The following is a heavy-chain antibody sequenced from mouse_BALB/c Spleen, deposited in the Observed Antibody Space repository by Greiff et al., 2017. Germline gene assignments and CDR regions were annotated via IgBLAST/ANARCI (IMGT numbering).Heavy chain of an antibody. J-gene: IGHJ4*01. CDR2: INPYYGST. Sequence: EVQLQQTGPELVKPGASVKISCKASGYSFTDYIMLWVKQSHGKSLEWIGNINPYYGSTSYNLKFKGKATLTVDKSSSTAYMQLNSLTSEDSAVYYCAREGGYYAMDYWGQGTSVTVSS. CDR3: AREGGYYAMDY. CDR1: GYSFTDYI. V-gene: IGHV1-39*01.